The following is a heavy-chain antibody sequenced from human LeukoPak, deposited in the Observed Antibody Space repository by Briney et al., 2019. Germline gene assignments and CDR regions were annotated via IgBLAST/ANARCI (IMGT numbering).Heavy chain of an antibody. D-gene: IGHD2-2*02. J-gene: IGHJ5*02. CDR2: FYYSGST. CDR1: GGSISSSSYY. CDR3: ARHLRVPAAIIDNWFDP. V-gene: IGHV4-39*01. Sequence: SETLSLTCTVSGGSISSSSYYWGWIRQPPGKGLEWIGGFYYSGSTYYNPSLKSRVTISVDTSKNQFSLKLSSVTAADTAAYYCARHLRVPAAIIDNWFDPWGQGTLVTVSS.